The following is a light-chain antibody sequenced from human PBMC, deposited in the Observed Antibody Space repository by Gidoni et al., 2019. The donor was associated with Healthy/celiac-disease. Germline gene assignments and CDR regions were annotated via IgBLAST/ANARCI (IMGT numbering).Light chain of an antibody. V-gene: IGLV2-14*01. CDR1: SSDVGGYNY. CDR2: DVS. CDR3: SSYTSSSTLI. J-gene: IGLJ1*01. Sequence: QSALPQPASVFGSPGQSITISCTGTSSDVGGYNYVSWYQQHPGKAPKLMIYDVSKRPSGVSNRFSGSKSSNTASLTISGLQAEDEADYYCSSYTSSSTLIFGTGTKVTVL.